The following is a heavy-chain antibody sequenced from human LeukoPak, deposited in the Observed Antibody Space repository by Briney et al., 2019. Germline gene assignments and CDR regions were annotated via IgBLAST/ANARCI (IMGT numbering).Heavy chain of an antibody. CDR3: ARDNYDSSGLKGAPYWYFDL. D-gene: IGHD3-22*01. J-gene: IGHJ2*01. CDR2: IIPILGIA. V-gene: IGHV1-69*04. Sequence: SVKVSCKASGGTFSSYAISWVRQAPGQGLEWMGRIIPILGIANYAQKFQGRVTITADKSTSTAYMELSSLRSEDTAVYYCARDNYDSSGLKGAPYWYFDLWGRGTLVTVSS. CDR1: GGTFSSYA.